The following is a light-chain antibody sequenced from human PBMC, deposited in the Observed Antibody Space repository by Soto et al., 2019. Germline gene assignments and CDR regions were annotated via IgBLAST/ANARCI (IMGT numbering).Light chain of an antibody. J-gene: IGKJ5*01. CDR1: QSVSSD. CDR2: VAC. V-gene: IGKV3-15*01. Sequence: EIVMTQSPATLSVSPGERVTLSCRASQSVSSDLAWYQQKPGQSPRLLIYVACTRSTGIPARFSGSGSGTEFSTLTISLQYADFVVYYCQQHTSCPLTFGQGTRLEIK. CDR3: QQHTSCPLT.